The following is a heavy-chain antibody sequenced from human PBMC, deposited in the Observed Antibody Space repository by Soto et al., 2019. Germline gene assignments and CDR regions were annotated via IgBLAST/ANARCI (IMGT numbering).Heavy chain of an antibody. J-gene: IGHJ4*02. V-gene: IGHV3-23*01. CDR1: GFTFSSYA. D-gene: IGHD1-26*01. Sequence: EVQLLESGGGLVQPGGSLRLSCAASGFTFSSYAMRWVRQAPVRGLEWVSAISGSGGSTYYADSVKGRFTISRDNSKNTPYLQMNSLRAEDTAVYYCARRGSGSYYDYWGQGTLVTVPS. CDR2: ISGSGGST. CDR3: ARRGSGSYYDY.